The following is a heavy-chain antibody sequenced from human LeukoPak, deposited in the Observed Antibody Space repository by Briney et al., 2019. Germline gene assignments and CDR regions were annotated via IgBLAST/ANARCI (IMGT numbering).Heavy chain of an antibody. V-gene: IGHV4-34*01. Sequence: SETLSLTCAAYGGSFSGYYWSWIRQPPGKGLEWIGEINRSGSTNYNPSLKSRVTISVETSKNQFSLQLSSVTAADTAVYYCASLYYDFWSGYSAPPNYWGQGTLVTVSS. CDR2: INRSGST. D-gene: IGHD3-3*01. CDR3: ASLYYDFWSGYSAPPNY. J-gene: IGHJ4*02. CDR1: GGSFSGYY.